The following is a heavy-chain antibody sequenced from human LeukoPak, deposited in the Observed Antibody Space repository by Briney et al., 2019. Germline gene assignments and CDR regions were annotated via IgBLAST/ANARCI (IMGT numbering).Heavy chain of an antibody. V-gene: IGHV4-38-2*01. J-gene: IGHJ4*02. CDR1: GYSISSGYY. Sequence: SETLSLTCAVSGYSISSGYYWGWIRQPPGKGVEWIGSIYHIGSTYYNPSLKSRVTISVDTSKNQSSLKLNSVTAADTAVYYSARLGYSSSAKAADYWGQGTLVTVCS. CDR3: ARLGYSSSAKAADY. D-gene: IGHD6-13*01. CDR2: IYHIGST.